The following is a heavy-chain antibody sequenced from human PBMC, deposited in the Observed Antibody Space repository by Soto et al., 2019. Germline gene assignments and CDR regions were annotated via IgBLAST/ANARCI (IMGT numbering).Heavy chain of an antibody. J-gene: IGHJ6*02. CDR1: GYTFTGYY. Sequence: ASVKVSCKASGYTFTGYYMQWVRQAPGQGLEWMGWINPNSGGTNYAQKFQGWVTMTRDTSISTAYMELSRLRSDDTAVYYCARTESDGSGSPQHTNYGMDVWGQGTTVTVSS. V-gene: IGHV1-2*04. CDR3: ARTESDGSGSPQHTNYGMDV. D-gene: IGHD3-10*01. CDR2: INPNSGGT.